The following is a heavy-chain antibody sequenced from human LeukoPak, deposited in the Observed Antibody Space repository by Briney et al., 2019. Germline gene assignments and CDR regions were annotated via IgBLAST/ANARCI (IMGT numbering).Heavy chain of an antibody. V-gene: IGHV4-59*01. CDR3: ARSITSSWYGDFQH. CDR2: VYYSGST. Sequence: SETLSLTCGVSGGSMSGYFWSWIRQPPGKGLEWIGYVYYSGSTNYNPSLKSRVTISVDTSKNQFSLKLSSVTAADTAVYYCARSITSSWYGDFQHWGQGTLVTVSS. CDR1: GGSMSGYF. D-gene: IGHD6-13*01. J-gene: IGHJ1*01.